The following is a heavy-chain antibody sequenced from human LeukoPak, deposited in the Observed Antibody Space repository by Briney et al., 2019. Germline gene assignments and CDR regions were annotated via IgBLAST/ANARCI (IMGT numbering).Heavy chain of an antibody. CDR3: ARDKGNDNASYDS. Sequence: GGSLRLSHAASGFPFSTYSMHSVRQPPGRGLEWVSYSSSSGRAIYYADSVRGRFTMSTDNAKNLLFLQICCLRDEDTAVYYCARDKGNDNASYDSWGQGTLVT. D-gene: IGHD1-1*01. J-gene: IGHJ4*02. CDR1: GFPFSTYS. CDR2: SSSSGRAI. V-gene: IGHV3-48*02.